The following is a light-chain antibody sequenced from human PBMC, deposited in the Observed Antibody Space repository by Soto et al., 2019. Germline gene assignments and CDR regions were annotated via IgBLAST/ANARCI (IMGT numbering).Light chain of an antibody. CDR2: STT. CDR3: LLFYGYGVV. J-gene: IGLJ2*01. V-gene: IGLV7-43*01. Sequence: QAVVTQEPSLTVSPGGTVTLTCASSTGAVTSGYYPNWFQQKPGQPPRALIYSTTYKHSWTPARFSGSLLGGKAALTLSGVQPEDEADYYGLLFYGYGVVFGGWTKLTVL. CDR1: TGAVTSGYY.